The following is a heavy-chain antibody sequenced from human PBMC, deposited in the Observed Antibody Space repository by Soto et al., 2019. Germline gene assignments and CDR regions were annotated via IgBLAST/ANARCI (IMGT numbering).Heavy chain of an antibody. D-gene: IGHD2-2*01. J-gene: IGHJ3*01. CDR1: VFPFSSYA. V-gene: IGHV3-23*01. CDR2: ISGSGGST. CDR3: AKTGYELPTLVIPAAPFDV. Sequence: PGGSLRLSCAASVFPFSSYAMSWVRQAPGKRLEWVAGISGSGGSTYYADPVKGRFTISRDNSKNTLYLQVNSLRAEDTAVYYCAKTGYELPTLVIPAAPFDVWGQGTMVTVSS.